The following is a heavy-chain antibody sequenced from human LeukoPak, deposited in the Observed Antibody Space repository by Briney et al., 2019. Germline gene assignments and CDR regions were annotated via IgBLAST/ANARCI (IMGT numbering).Heavy chain of an antibody. CDR3: ARHYGP. D-gene: IGHD3-10*01. J-gene: IGHJ5*02. Sequence: NPGGSLRLSCAASGFTFSNYWMTWVRQPPGKGLEWIGSIYDSGSTYYNPSLKSRVTISVDTSKNQFSLKLNSVTAADTAVYYCARHYGPWDQGTLVTVSS. V-gene: IGHV4-39*01. CDR1: GFTFSNYW. CDR2: IYDSGST.